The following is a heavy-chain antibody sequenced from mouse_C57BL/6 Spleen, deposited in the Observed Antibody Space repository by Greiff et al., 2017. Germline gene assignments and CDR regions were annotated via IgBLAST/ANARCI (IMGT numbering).Heavy chain of an antibody. CDR1: GFTFSDYG. V-gene: IGHV5-17*01. D-gene: IGHD1-1*01. Sequence: VQLKQSGGGLVKPGGSLKLSCTASGFTFSDYGMHWVRQAPEKGLEWVAYISSGSSTIYYAAPVKGRFTISRDNATNTLYRQMTRLRSEETAVYYYARDYYGGNYRIYYAMDDWGQGTSVTVSS. J-gene: IGHJ4*01. CDR3: ARDYYGGNYRIYYAMDD. CDR2: ISSGSSTI.